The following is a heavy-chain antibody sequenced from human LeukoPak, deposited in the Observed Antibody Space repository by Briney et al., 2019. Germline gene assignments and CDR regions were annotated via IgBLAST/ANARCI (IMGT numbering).Heavy chain of an antibody. CDR2: ISYDGSNK. Sequence: GGSLRLSCAASGFTFSSYGMHWVRQAPGKGLEWVAVISYDGSNKYYADSVKGRFTISRGNSKNTLYLQMNSLRAEDTAVYYCARDRSPWGYMDVWGKGTTVTVSS. J-gene: IGHJ6*03. D-gene: IGHD1-26*01. CDR3: ARDRSPWGYMDV. V-gene: IGHV3-30*03. CDR1: GFTFSSYG.